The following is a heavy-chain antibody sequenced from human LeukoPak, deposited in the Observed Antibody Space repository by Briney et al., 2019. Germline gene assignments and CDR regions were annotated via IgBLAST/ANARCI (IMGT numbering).Heavy chain of an antibody. D-gene: IGHD3-10*01. CDR3: ARFGGSGMLDSFDY. Sequence: GGSLRLSCAVSGYTFEDYGMMWVPRAPGKGLEGVSGFNWNGGSTGNADSVKGRFTISRDTAKNYLDLSVNSRRAEDTALYYFARFGGSGMLDSFDYWGQGTLVTVSS. J-gene: IGHJ4*02. CDR1: GYTFEDYG. V-gene: IGHV3-20*04. CDR2: FNWNGGST.